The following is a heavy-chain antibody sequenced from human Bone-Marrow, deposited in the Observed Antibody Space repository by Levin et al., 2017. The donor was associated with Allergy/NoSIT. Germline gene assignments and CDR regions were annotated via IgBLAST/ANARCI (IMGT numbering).Heavy chain of an antibody. CDR3: ARDSSSWYFDY. Sequence: GGSLRLSCAASGFTFSSYGMHWVRQAPGKGLEWVAVIWYDGSNKYYADSVKGRFTISRDNSKNTLCLQMNSLRAEDTAVYYCARDSSSWYFDYWGQGTLVTVSS. D-gene: IGHD6-13*01. CDR2: IWYDGSNK. J-gene: IGHJ4*02. CDR1: GFTFSSYG. V-gene: IGHV3-33*01.